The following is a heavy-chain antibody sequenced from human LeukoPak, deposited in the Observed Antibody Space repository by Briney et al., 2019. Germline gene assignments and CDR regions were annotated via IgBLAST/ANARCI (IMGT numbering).Heavy chain of an antibody. J-gene: IGHJ3*02. Sequence: SETLSLTCTVSGGSISSSSYYWGWIRQPPGKGLEWIGSIYYSGSTYYNPSLKSRVTISVDRSKNQFSLKLSSVTAADTAVYYCARDPMVRGADAFDIWGQGTMVTVSS. CDR3: ARDPMVRGADAFDI. CDR1: GGSISSSSYY. CDR2: IYYSGST. D-gene: IGHD3-10*01. V-gene: IGHV4-39*07.